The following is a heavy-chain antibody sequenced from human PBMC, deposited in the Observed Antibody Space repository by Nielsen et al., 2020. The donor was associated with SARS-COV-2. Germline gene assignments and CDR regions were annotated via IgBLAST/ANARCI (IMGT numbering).Heavy chain of an antibody. J-gene: IGHJ6*02. V-gene: IGHV3-11*06. CDR3: ARDLIVATIGSFFRYYYGMDV. CDR2: ISSSSSYT. CDR1: GFTFSDYY. D-gene: IGHD5-12*01. Sequence: GGSLRLSCAASGFTFSDYYMSWIRQAPGKGLEWVSYISSSSSYTNYADSVKGRFTISRDNSKNTLYLQMNSLRAEDTAVYYCARDLIVATIGSFFRYYYGMDVWGQGTTVTVSS.